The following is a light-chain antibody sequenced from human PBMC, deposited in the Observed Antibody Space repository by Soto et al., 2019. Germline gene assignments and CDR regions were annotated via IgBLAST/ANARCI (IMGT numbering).Light chain of an antibody. Sequence: QSVLTQPPSASGSPGQSVTISCTGSSRDVGAYQYVSWYQQHPGKAPKLMIYEVSKRPSGVPDRFSGSKSGNTASLTVSGLQAEDEADYYCSSYAGSNNWVFGGGTKLTVL. CDR1: SRDVGAYQY. V-gene: IGLV2-8*01. CDR3: SSYAGSNNWV. CDR2: EVS. J-gene: IGLJ3*02.